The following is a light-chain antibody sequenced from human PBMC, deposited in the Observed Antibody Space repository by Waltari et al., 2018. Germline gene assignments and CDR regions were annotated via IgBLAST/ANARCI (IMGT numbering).Light chain of an antibody. V-gene: IGKV3-11*01. CDR3: HKRSNWPLT. CDR1: QSIDNY. CDR2: DAS. Sequence: EIVLTQSPATLSLSPGERATLSCRANQSIDNYLAWYQQKPGQVPRLLIYDASNRATGLPARFSGSRSGADFTLIISSLEPEDFAVYYCHKRSNWPLTFGGGTKVEIK. J-gene: IGKJ4*01.